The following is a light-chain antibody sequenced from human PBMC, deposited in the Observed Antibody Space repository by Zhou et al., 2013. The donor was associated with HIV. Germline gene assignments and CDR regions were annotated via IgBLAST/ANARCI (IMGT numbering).Light chain of an antibody. Sequence: DIQMTQSPSSLSASVGDRVTITCRASQSISSYLNWYQQKPGKAPKLLIYAASSLQSGVPSRFSGSGSGTDFTLTISSLQPEDFATYYCQQSYSLLFTFGPGPKWISN. V-gene: IGKV1-39*01. CDR3: QQSYSLLFT. CDR1: QSISSY. CDR2: AAS. J-gene: IGKJ3*01.